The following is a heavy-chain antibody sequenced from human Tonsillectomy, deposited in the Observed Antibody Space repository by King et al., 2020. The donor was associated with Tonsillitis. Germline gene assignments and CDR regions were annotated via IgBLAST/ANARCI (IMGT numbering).Heavy chain of an antibody. V-gene: IGHV3-48*01. CDR1: GITFGTYS. D-gene: IGHD5-12*01. Sequence: VQLVESGGGLVQPGGSLILSCAASGITFGTYSMNWVRQTPGKGLEWVSYIDTSGTTIYYADSVRGRFTISRDNAKKSLCLQMNSLRVEDTAVYYCATGVRLRLNYFDYWGQGTLVSVSS. J-gene: IGHJ4*02. CDR3: ATGVRLRLNYFDY. CDR2: IDTSGTTI.